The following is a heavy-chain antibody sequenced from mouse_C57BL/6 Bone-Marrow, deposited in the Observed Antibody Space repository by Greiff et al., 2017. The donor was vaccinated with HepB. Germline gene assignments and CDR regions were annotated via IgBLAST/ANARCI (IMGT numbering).Heavy chain of an antibody. J-gene: IGHJ1*03. V-gene: IGHV5-12*01. CDR2: ISNGGGST. CDR3: ARRPLRRGYFDV. CDR1: GFTFSDYY. D-gene: IGHD1-2*01. Sequence: EVKLMESGGGLVQPGGSLKLSCAASGFTFSDYYMYWVRQTPEKRLEWVAYISNGGGSTYYPDTVKGRFTISRDNAKNTLYLQMSRLKSEDTAMYYCARRPLRRGYFDVWGTGTTVTVSS.